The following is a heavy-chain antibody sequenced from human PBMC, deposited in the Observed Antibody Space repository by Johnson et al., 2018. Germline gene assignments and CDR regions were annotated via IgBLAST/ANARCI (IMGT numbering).Heavy chain of an antibody. V-gene: IGHV5-51*01. D-gene: IGHD3-22*01. CDR3: ASQSRRYYDTSAYYYVDAFDI. CDR2: IYPGDSDT. Sequence: VQLVESGAEVKKXGESLKISCKGSGYSFTSYWIGWVRQMPGKGLEWMGIIYPGDSDTRYSPSFQGQVTISVDKSISPAYLPWSSLKAPDTAVYYCASQSRRYYDTSAYYYVDAFDIWGQGTMVTVSS. CDR1: GYSFTSYW. J-gene: IGHJ3*02.